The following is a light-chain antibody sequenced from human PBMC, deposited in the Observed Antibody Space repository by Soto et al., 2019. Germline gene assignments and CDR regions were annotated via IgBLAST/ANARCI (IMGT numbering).Light chain of an antibody. V-gene: IGKV3-20*01. CDR2: GAS. Sequence: EIVLTQSPGTLSLSPGERATLSCRASQSVSSSYLAWYQQKPGQAPRLLIYGASSRATGLPDRFSGSGSGTDFTLTISRLEPEDFAVYYCQQYCSSPRTFGQGTKVEIK. J-gene: IGKJ1*01. CDR1: QSVSSSY. CDR3: QQYCSSPRT.